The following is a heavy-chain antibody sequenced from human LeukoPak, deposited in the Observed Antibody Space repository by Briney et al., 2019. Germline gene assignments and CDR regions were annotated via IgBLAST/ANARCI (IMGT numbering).Heavy chain of an antibody. D-gene: IGHD3-22*01. V-gene: IGHV1-69*13. CDR3: ASHHYYDSSGYYYEGGAFDI. J-gene: IGHJ3*02. CDR1: GGTFNSYA. CDR2: IIPIFGTA. Sequence: SVKVSCKASGGTFNSYAISWVRQAPGQGLEWMGGIIPIFGTANYAQKFQGRVTITADESTSTAYMELSSLRSEDTAVYYCASHHYYDSSGYYYEGGAFDIWGQGTMVTVSS.